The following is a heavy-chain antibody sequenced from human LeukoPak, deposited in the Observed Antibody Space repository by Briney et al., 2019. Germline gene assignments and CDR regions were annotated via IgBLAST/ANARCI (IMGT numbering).Heavy chain of an antibody. Sequence: GGSLRLSCAASGIIFRSYARIWVRQAPGKGLEWVSAISGSGDSTYYADSVKGRFTISRDNSKNTPYLQMNSLRAEDTAVYYCAKGAWLVQGLIDYWGQGSLATVSS. CDR3: AKGAWLVQGLIDY. D-gene: IGHD6-19*01. CDR1: GIIFRSYA. J-gene: IGHJ4*02. CDR2: ISGSGDST. V-gene: IGHV3-23*01.